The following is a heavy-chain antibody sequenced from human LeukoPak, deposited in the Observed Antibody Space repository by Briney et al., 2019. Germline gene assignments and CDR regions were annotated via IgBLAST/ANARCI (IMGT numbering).Heavy chain of an antibody. V-gene: IGHV4-39*01. CDR1: GRSISSSSYY. J-gene: IGHJ5*02. CDR3: ARHATYYDILTGYYIGWFDP. CDR2: IYYSGST. D-gene: IGHD3-9*01. Sequence: PSETLSLTCTVSGRSISSSSYYWGWIRQPPGKGLEWTGSIYYSGSTFYNPSLKSRVTISVDTSKNQLSLKLCSVTAVHTAVYDCARHATYYDILTGYYIGWFDPWGQGTLVTVSS.